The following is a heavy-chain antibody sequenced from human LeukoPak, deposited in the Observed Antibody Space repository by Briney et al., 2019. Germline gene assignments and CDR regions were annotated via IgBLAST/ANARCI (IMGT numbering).Heavy chain of an antibody. CDR1: GYSFNSQG. CDR3: AREILRFDI. V-gene: IGHV7-4-1*02. CDR2: INTDSGNP. J-gene: IGHJ3*02. Sequence: GASVKVSCKASGYSFNSQGMYWVRQAPGQGLEWMGWINTDSGNPNYAQGFAGRFVFSLDSSVSTAYLQISNLMPEDTGKYYCAREILRFDIWGQGTMVTVSS.